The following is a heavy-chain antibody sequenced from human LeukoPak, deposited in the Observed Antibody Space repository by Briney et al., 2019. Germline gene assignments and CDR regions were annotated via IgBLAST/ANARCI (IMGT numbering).Heavy chain of an antibody. CDR3: TTEYSSSYNWFNP. V-gene: IGHV3-15*01. CDR2: IKSKTNGGTT. J-gene: IGHJ5*02. CDR1: GFTFSNAW. D-gene: IGHD6-6*01. Sequence: GGSLRLSCAAFGFTFSNAWMAWVRQAPGKGLEWVGRIKSKTNGGTTDYPAPVKGRFTISRDDSKNTLYLQMNSLKIEDTAVYYCTTEYSSSYNWFNPWGQGTLVTVSS.